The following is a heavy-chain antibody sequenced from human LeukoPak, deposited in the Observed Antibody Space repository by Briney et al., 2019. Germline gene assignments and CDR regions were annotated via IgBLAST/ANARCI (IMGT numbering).Heavy chain of an antibody. Sequence: SQTLSLTCAVSGGSISSGGYSWSWIRQPPGKGLEWIGYIYHSGSTYYNPSHNSRATIPVDRSKNQLCLKLSSVTAGDTAVYYCARLCGSGSYFDYWGQGTLVTVSS. J-gene: IGHJ4*02. CDR3: ARLCGSGSYFDY. CDR1: GGSISSGGYS. D-gene: IGHD3-10*01. V-gene: IGHV4-30-2*01. CDR2: IYHSGST.